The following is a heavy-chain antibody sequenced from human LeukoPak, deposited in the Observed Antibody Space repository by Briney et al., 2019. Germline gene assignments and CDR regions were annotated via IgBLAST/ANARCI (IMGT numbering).Heavy chain of an antibody. D-gene: IGHD3-22*01. J-gene: IGHJ4*02. Sequence: PGGSLRLSCAASGFTFSSYAMSWVRRAPGKGLEWVSAISGSGGSTYYADSVKGRFTISRDNSKNTLYLQMNSLRAEDTAVYYCARHYYYDSSGYVDYWGQGTLVTVSS. CDR2: ISGSGGST. CDR3: ARHYYYDSSGYVDY. V-gene: IGHV3-23*01. CDR1: GFTFSSYA.